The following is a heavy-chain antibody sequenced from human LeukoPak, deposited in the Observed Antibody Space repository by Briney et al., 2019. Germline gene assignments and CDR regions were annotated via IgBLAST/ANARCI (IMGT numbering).Heavy chain of an antibody. J-gene: IGHJ4*02. D-gene: IGHD3-22*01. V-gene: IGHV4-59*11. CDR3: ARFYDISGHPSRIDY. CDR2: IYYTGST. Sequence: SETLSLTCTVSGGSISSHYWSWIRQPPGKGLEWIGYIYYTGSTSYNPSLKSRVTISVDTSKNQFSLKLSSVTVADTAVYYCARFYDISGHPSRIDYWGQGTLVTVSS. CDR1: GGSISSHY.